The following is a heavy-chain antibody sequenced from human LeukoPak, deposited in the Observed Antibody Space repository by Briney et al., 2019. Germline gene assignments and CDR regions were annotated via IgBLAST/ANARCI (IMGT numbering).Heavy chain of an antibody. CDR3: AKGADDFWSDYSGDWFDP. J-gene: IGHJ5*02. D-gene: IGHD3-3*01. CDR1: GFTFSSYG. CDR2: ISYDGSNK. Sequence: PGRSLRLSCAASGFTFSSYGMHWVRPAPGKGLEWVAVISYDGSNKYYADSVKGRFTISRDNSKNTLYLQMNRLRAEDTAVYYCAKGADDFWSDYSGDWFDPWGQGTLVTVSS. V-gene: IGHV3-30*18.